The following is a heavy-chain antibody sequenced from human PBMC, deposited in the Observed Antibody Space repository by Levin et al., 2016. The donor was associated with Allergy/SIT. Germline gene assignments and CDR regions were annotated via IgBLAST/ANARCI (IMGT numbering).Heavy chain of an antibody. CDR3: ARGGLGYCSSTSCPWNWFDP. V-gene: IGHV1-69*13. CDR1: GYTFTSYG. J-gene: IGHJ5*01. CDR2: IIPIFGTP. Sequence: SVKVSCKASGYTFTSYGISWVRQAPGQGLEWMGGIIPIFGTPNYAQKFQGRVTITADESTSTAYMELSSLRSEDTAVYYCARGGLGYCSSTSCPWNWFDPWGQGTLVTVSS. D-gene: IGHD2-2*01.